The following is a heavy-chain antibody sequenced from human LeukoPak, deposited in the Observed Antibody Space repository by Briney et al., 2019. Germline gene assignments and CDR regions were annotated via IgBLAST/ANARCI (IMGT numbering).Heavy chain of an antibody. D-gene: IGHD1-26*01. V-gene: IGHV4-39*06. Sequence: SETLSLTCTVSGGSISSSTYYWGWIRQPPGKGLEWIGSIYYSGSTYYNPSLKSRVTISVDTSKNQLPLNLSSVTAADTALYYCARGQGGDAFDIWGQGTMVTVSS. J-gene: IGHJ3*02. CDR3: ARGQGGDAFDI. CDR1: GGSISSSTYY. CDR2: IYYSGST.